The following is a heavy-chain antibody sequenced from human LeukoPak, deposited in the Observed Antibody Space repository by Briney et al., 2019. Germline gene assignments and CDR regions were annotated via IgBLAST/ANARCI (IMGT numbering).Heavy chain of an antibody. J-gene: IGHJ3*01. CDR1: GGSISSYY. D-gene: IGHD6-13*01. V-gene: IGHV4-59*08. CDR2: IYYGGST. Sequence: SETLSLTCTVSGGSISSYYWSWIRQPPGKGLEWIGYIYYGGSTNYNPSLKSRVTISVDTSKNQFSLKLSSVTAADTAVYYCARLPSSSWGQGTMVTVSS. CDR3: ARLPSSS.